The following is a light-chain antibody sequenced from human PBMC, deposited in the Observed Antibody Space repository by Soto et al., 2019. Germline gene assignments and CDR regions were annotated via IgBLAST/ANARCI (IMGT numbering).Light chain of an antibody. CDR2: GAS. V-gene: IGKV3-20*01. Sequence: EIVLTQSPDTLSLSPGARATLSCRASQSVGSSYLAWYQQKPGQAPRLLIYGASSRATGIPDRFSGSGSGADFTLTISRLEPEDFAVYYCQQYGASPTFGRGTKVAIK. J-gene: IGKJ3*01. CDR1: QSVGSSY. CDR3: QQYGASPT.